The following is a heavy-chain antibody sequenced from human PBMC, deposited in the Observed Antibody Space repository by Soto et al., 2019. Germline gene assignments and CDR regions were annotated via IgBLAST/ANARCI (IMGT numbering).Heavy chain of an antibody. J-gene: IGHJ3*02. CDR2: ISSSSSYI. D-gene: IGHD3-3*01. CDR3: AREWRDHDAFDI. Sequence: EVQLVESGGGLVKPGGSLRLSCAASGFTFSSYSMNWVRQAPGKGLEWVSSISSSSSYIYYADSVKGRFTIPRDNAKNSLYLQMNSLRAEDTAVYYGAREWRDHDAFDIWGQGTMVTVAS. V-gene: IGHV3-21*01. CDR1: GFTFSSYS.